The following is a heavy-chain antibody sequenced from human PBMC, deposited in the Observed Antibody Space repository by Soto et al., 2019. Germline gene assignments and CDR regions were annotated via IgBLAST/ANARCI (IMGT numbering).Heavy chain of an antibody. CDR1: GDSVSSNSAA. CDR3: ARDKRFGIAVAGTPPDDAFDI. J-gene: IGHJ3*02. Sequence: SQTLSLTCAISGDSVSSNSAAWNWIRQSPSRGLEWLGRTYYRSKWYNDYAVSVKSRITINPDTSKNQFSLQLNSVTPEDTAVYYCARDKRFGIAVAGTPPDDAFDIWGQGTMVTVSS. CDR2: TYYRSKWYN. V-gene: IGHV6-1*01. D-gene: IGHD6-19*01.